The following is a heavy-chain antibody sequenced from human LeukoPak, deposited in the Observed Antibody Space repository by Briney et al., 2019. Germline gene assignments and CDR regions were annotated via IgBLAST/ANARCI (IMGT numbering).Heavy chain of an antibody. Sequence: GRSLRLSCAASGFTFSSYSMNWVRQAPGKGLEWISYISSGTSTIYYADSVKGRFTISRDNAKNSLYLQMTSLRAEDTAVYYCARGTLSVYDSSGYYYYYYMDVWGKGTTATVSS. CDR2: ISSGTSTI. V-gene: IGHV3-48*01. J-gene: IGHJ6*03. CDR3: ARGTLSVYDSSGYYYYYYMDV. D-gene: IGHD3-22*01. CDR1: GFTFSSYS.